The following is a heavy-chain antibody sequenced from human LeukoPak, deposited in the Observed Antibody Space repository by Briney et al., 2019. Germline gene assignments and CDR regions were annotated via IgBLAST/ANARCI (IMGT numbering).Heavy chain of an antibody. CDR2: INPSGDGT. Sequence: GASVKVSCKASGYGFTTYYMHWVRQAPGQGLEWMGIINPSGDGTSYAQKFQGRVTMTRDTSTTTVYMALGSLRSEDTAVYYCVRGPSSGAYFDYWGQGTLVTVSS. V-gene: IGHV1-46*01. J-gene: IGHJ4*01. CDR1: GYGFTTYY. D-gene: IGHD3-10*01. CDR3: VRGPSSGAYFDY.